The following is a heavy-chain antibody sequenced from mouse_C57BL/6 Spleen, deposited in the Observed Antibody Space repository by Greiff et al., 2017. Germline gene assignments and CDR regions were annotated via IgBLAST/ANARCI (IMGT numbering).Heavy chain of an antibody. CDR2: LDPTDSYT. J-gene: IGHJ2*01. CDR1: GYTFTSYW. V-gene: IGHV1-50*01. D-gene: IGHD1-1*01. Sequence: QVQLQQPGAELVKPGASVKLSCKASGYTFTSYWMQWVKQRPGQGLEWIGELDPTDSYTNYNEKFKGKATLTVDTSSSTAYMPLSSLTSEDSAVFYCARSGLLRGYFDYWGQGTTLTVSS. CDR3: ARSGLLRGYFDY.